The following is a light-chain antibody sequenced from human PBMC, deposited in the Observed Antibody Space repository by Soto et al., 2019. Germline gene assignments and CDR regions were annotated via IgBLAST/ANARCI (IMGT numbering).Light chain of an antibody. CDR2: AAS. Sequence: AIQMTQSPSSLSASVGDTVTITCRASQGIRNDLAWYQQAPGKAPKLRIYAASSVESGVPSRFSGSGSDTDFILTISSLQPEDFATYYCLQDYDYPRTFGQGTKVET. CDR3: LQDYDYPRT. V-gene: IGKV1-6*01. J-gene: IGKJ1*01. CDR1: QGIRND.